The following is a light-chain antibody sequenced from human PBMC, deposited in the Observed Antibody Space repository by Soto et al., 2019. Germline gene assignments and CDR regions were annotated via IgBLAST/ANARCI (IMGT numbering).Light chain of an antibody. CDR2: EVT. J-gene: IGLJ1*01. Sequence: QSALTQPASESGSPGQSITISCTGTSSDVGAYNLVSWYQHLPDKAPKLIISEVTNRPSGVSDRFSGSKSGNTASLTISGLQAEEEADYYCASLTTTNFVFGSGTKVTVL. CDR3: ASLTTTNFV. V-gene: IGLV2-14*01. CDR1: SSDVGAYNL.